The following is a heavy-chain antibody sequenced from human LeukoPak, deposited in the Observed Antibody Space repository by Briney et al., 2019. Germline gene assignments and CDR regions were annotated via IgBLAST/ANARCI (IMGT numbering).Heavy chain of an antibody. D-gene: IGHD6-13*01. V-gene: IGHV4-34*01. CDR2: INHSGST. Sequence: PSETLSLTCAVYGGSFSGYYWSWIRQPPGKGLEWIGEINHSGSTNYNPSLKSRVTISVDTSKNQFSLKLSSVTAADTAVYYCARRHKGMRFDPWGQGTLVTVSS. CDR1: GGSFSGYY. CDR3: ARRHKGMRFDP. J-gene: IGHJ5*02.